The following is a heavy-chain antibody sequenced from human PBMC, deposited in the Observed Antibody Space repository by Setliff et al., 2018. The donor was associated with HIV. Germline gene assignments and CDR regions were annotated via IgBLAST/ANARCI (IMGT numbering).Heavy chain of an antibody. CDR2: ISAYNGNT. Sequence: SVKVSCKASGYTFTTYGISWVRQAPGQGLEWMGWISAYNGNTNYAQKFQGRVTMTRDTSISTAYMELSRLRSDDTAVYYCARGHCYDSSGFAFDIWGQGTMVTVSS. V-gene: IGHV1-18*01. J-gene: IGHJ3*02. CDR3: ARGHCYDSSGFAFDI. D-gene: IGHD3-22*01. CDR1: GYTFTTYG.